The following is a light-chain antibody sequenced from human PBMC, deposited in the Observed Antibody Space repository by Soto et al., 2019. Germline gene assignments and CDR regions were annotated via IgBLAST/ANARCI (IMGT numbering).Light chain of an antibody. V-gene: IGKV3-20*01. CDR3: QQYGSSPIT. Sequence: EIVLPQPPGTLSLSPGERATLSCMASQSVSSSHLVWYQQKPGQAPRLLIYGASSRATGIPNRFSGSGSGTDFSLTISRLEPEDFAVYYCQQYGSSPITFGQGTLPEV. CDR2: GAS. J-gene: IGKJ5*01. CDR1: QSVSSSH.